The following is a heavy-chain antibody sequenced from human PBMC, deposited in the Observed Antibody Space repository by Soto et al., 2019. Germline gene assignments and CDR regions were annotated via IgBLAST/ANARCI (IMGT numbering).Heavy chain of an antibody. D-gene: IGHD6-13*01. J-gene: IGHJ6*02. CDR3: ARDNPSSSWYLNYYGMDV. CDR1: GFTFSSYG. CDR2: IWYDGSNK. Sequence: QVQLVESGGGVVQPGRSLRLSCAASGFTFSSYGMHWVRQALGKGLEWVAVIWYDGSNKYYADSVKGRFTISRDNSKNTLYLQMNSLRAEDTAVYYCARDNPSSSWYLNYYGMDVWGQGTTVTVSS. V-gene: IGHV3-33*01.